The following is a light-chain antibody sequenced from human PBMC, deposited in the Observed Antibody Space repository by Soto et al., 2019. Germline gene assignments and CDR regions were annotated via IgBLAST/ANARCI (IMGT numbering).Light chain of an antibody. V-gene: IGKV3-20*01. CDR2: SAS. CDR1: QSISGTY. Sequence: DTVFTQSPCTLSLTSGERATLSCRASQSISGTYLAWYQQKPGQAPRLLIYSASTRATGIPDRFSGSGSGTDFTLTISRLEPEDFAVYYCQHYGTSPSTFGQGTKV. J-gene: IGKJ1*01. CDR3: QHYGTSPST.